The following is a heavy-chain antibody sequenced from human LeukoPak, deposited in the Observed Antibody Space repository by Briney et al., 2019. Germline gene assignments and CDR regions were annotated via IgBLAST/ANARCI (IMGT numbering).Heavy chain of an antibody. CDR1: GGSFSGYY. CDR3: ARGPYIGSYLDC. J-gene: IGHJ4*02. V-gene: IGHV4-34*01. CDR2: INHSGRT. Sequence: SETLSLTCAVYGGSFSGYYFSWIRQPPGKGLEWIAEINHSGRTNYNPSLKSRVTISVDTSQKQFYLKLSSVTAADTAVYYCARGPYIGSYLDCWGQGTLVTVSS. D-gene: IGHD1-26*01.